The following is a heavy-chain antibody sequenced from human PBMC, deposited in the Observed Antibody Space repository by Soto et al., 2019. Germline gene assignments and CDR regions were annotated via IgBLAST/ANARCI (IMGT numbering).Heavy chain of an antibody. Sequence: QVQLQEPCPGLVKPSQTLSLTCTVSGGSISSGDDYWSWIRQPPGKGLEWIGYIYYSGSTYYNPSLKSRVTISVDTSKNQFSLKLSSVTAADTAVYYCARASPYGGNNFDYWGQGTLVTVSS. CDR2: IYYSGST. CDR1: GGSISSGDDY. V-gene: IGHV4-30-4*01. CDR3: ARASPYGGNNFDY. D-gene: IGHD4-17*01. J-gene: IGHJ4*02.